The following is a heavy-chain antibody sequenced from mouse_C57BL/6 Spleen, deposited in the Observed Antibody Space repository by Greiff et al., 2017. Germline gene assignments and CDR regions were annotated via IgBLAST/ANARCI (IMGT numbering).Heavy chain of an antibody. V-gene: IGHV5-4*01. Sequence: EVQGVESGGGLVKPGGSLKLSCAASGFTFSSYAMSWVRQTPEKRLEWVATISDGGSYTYYPDNVKGRFTISRDNAKNNLYLQMSHLKSEDTAMYYCARDESQLAYWGQGTLVTVSA. CDR2: ISDGGSYT. J-gene: IGHJ3*01. CDR3: ARDESQLAY. CDR1: GFTFSSYA.